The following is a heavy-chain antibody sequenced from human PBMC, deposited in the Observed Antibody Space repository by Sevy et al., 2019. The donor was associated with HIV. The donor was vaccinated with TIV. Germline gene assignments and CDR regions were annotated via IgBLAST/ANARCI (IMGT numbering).Heavy chain of an antibody. CDR1: GFTFDDYT. J-gene: IGHJ6*02. D-gene: IGHD3-3*01. CDR2: ISWDGGST. V-gene: IGHV3-43*01. Sequence: GGSLRLSCAASGFTFDDYTMHWVRQAPGKGLEWVSLISWDGGSTYYADSVKGRFTISRDDSKNSLYLQMNSLRTEDTALYYCAKAPGGVVTDGMDVWGQGTTVTVSS. CDR3: AKAPGGVVTDGMDV.